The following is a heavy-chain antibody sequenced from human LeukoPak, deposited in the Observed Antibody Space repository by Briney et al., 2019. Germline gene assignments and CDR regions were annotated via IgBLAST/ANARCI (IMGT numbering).Heavy chain of an antibody. CDR3: ARRGIAAAGYDY. V-gene: IGHV4-59*08. Sequence: SETLSLTCTVSGGSISSYYWSWIRQPPGKGLERIGYIYYSGTTNYNPSLKSRVTILVDTSKNHFSLNLSSVTAADTAVYYCARRGIAAAGYDYWGQGTLVTVSS. CDR2: IYYSGTT. J-gene: IGHJ4*02. D-gene: IGHD6-13*01. CDR1: GGSISSYY.